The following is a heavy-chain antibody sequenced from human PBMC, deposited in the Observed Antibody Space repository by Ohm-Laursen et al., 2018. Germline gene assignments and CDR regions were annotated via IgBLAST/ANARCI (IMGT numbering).Heavy chain of an antibody. CDR3: AREVAVEFDY. CDR1: GESISSYY. D-gene: IGHD6-19*01. Sequence: SDTLSLTCTVSGESISSYYWSWIRQPAGKGLEWIGRIYTSGSTNYNPSLKSRLTMSVDTSKNQFSLNLSSVTAADSAVYYCAREVAVEFDYWGQGTLVTASS. V-gene: IGHV4-4*07. J-gene: IGHJ4*02. CDR2: IYTSGST.